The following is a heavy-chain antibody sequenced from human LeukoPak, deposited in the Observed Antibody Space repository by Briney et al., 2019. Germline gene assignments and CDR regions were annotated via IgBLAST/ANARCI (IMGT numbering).Heavy chain of an antibody. CDR3: AGDGFESGIVVVSAYYYYGMDV. J-gene: IGHJ6*02. D-gene: IGHD3-22*01. V-gene: IGHV3-21*01. Sequence: GGSLRLSCAASGFTFSSYSMNWVRQAPGKGLEWVSSISSSSSYIYYADSVKGRFTISRDNAKNSLYLQMNSLRDEDTAVYYCAGDGFESGIVVVSAYYYYGMDVWGQGTTVTVSS. CDR1: GFTFSSYS. CDR2: ISSSSSYI.